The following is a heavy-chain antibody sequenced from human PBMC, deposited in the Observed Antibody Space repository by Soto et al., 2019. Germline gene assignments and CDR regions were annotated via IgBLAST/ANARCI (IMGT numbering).Heavy chain of an antibody. CDR3: AKELRFGGLSSPDY. J-gene: IGHJ4*02. CDR2: ISGSADST. Sequence: QPGGSLRLSCAASGFTFSSFAMSWVRQSPGKGLEWVSGISGSADSTYYADSVKGRFTVSRDNSKNTLYLQMNSLRVEDTAIYYCAKELRFGGLSSPDYWGQGTLVTVSS. V-gene: IGHV3-23*01. D-gene: IGHD3-16*02. CDR1: GFTFSSFA.